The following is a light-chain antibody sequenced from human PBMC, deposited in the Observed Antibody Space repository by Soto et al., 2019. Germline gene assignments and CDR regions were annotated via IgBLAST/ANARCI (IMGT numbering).Light chain of an antibody. CDR3: QHYINFPPT. Sequence: DIVMTQSPDSLAVSLGERATINCKSSQNILYSSNNRNYLAWYQKKPGQPPKLLIYWASTRRSGVPDRFSGSGSETDFTRTISSLQAEDVAVYYCQHYINFPPTFGGGTKVAIK. CDR1: QNILYSSNNRNY. J-gene: IGKJ4*01. CDR2: WAS. V-gene: IGKV4-1*01.